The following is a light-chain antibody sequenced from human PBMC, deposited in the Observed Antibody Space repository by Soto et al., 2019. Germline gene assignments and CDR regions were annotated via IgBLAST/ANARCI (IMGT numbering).Light chain of an antibody. CDR3: QQYNNWGT. Sequence: EIVMTQSPATLSVSPGERATLSCRASQSVSSNLAWYQQKPGQAPRLLIYGASTRGTGIPARFSGSGSGTEFTLTISSLQSEAFAVYYCQQYNNWGTFGQGTKVEIK. CDR2: GAS. J-gene: IGKJ1*01. CDR1: QSVSSN. V-gene: IGKV3-15*01.